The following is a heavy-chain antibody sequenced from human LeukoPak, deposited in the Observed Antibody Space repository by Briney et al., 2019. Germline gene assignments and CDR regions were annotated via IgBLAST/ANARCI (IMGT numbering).Heavy chain of an antibody. J-gene: IGHJ3*02. CDR2: INPNSGGT. Sequence: ASVKVSCKASGYTFTGYYMHWVRQAPGQGLEWVGRINPNSGGTNYAQKFQGRVTMTRDTSISTAYMELSRLRSDDTAVYYCARDNRAVIAAAADAFDIWGQGTMVTVSS. V-gene: IGHV1-2*06. D-gene: IGHD6-13*01. CDR3: ARDNRAVIAAAADAFDI. CDR1: GYTFTGYY.